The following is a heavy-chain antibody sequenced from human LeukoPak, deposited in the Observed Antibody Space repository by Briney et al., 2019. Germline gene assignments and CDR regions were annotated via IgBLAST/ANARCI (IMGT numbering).Heavy chain of an antibody. CDR1: GFTFSDYY. CDR3: ARFEGVAVAGIGGWYYFDY. V-gene: IGHV3-11*03. Sequence: GGSLRLSCAASGFTFSDYYMSWIRQAPGKGLEWVSYISSSSSYTNYADSVKGRFTISRDNAKNSLYLQMNSLRAEDTAVYYCARFEGVAVAGIGGWYYFDYWGQGTLVTVSS. CDR2: ISSSSSYT. J-gene: IGHJ4*02. D-gene: IGHD6-19*01.